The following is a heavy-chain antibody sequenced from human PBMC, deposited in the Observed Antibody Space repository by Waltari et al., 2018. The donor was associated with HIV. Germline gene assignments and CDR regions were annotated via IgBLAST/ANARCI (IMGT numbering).Heavy chain of an antibody. CDR2: IIPVFGTT. Sequence: QVQLVQSGAEVKKPGSSVKVSCKASGGSFSTNATSWWRQAPGQGLEWMGGIIPVFGTTYYSQKFQGRVTITADVSLTTAYMDLSSLGSDDTAFYFCARGAASNTFNSYFDSWGQGVLVTVSS. D-gene: IGHD6-25*01. CDR3: ARGAASNTFNSYFDS. V-gene: IGHV1-69*13. J-gene: IGHJ4*02. CDR1: GGSFSTNA.